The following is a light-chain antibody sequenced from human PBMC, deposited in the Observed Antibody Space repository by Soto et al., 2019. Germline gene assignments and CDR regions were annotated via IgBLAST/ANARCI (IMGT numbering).Light chain of an antibody. CDR3: QHTRT. J-gene: IGKJ1*01. Sequence: DFQMTQYPSTLSASVGDRVTITCRASQNINNWVAWYQQKPGKAPKFLIYDTSTLQRWVSSRFSGSGFGTEFSLTINSLQPDDSGSYYCQHTRTFGQGPKVEVK. V-gene: IGKV1-5*01. CDR1: QNINNW. CDR2: DTS.